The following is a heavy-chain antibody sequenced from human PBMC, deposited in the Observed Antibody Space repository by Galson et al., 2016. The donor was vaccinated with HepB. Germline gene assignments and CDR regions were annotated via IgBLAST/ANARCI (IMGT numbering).Heavy chain of an antibody. J-gene: IGHJ4*02. CDR2: ISWSGDIL. V-gene: IGHV3-9*01. Sequence: SLRLSCAASGFSFDDYAIHWVRQAPGKGLEWVSGISWSGDILGYADSVKGRFTISRDNAKNSLYLQMNSLRPEDTALDYCAKVSSRKGGPARNNFDSWGPGGLVTVSS. D-gene: IGHD6-6*01. CDR1: GFSFDDYA. CDR3: AKVSSRKGGPARNNFDS.